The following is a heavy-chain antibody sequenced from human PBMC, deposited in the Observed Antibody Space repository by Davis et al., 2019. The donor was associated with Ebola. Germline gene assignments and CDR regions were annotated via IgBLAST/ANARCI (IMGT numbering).Heavy chain of an antibody. V-gene: IGHV4-34*01. CDR3: ARKPARWENWFDP. CDR1: GGSFSGYY. J-gene: IGHJ5*02. CDR2: IHHIGST. Sequence: MPSETLSLTCTVYGGSFSGYYWTWIRQSPGKGLEWIGEIHHIGSTNYNPSLKSRVTISEDTSKNQFSLRLSSATAADTAVYYCARKPARWENWFDPWGQGTLVTVSS. D-gene: IGHD2-2*01.